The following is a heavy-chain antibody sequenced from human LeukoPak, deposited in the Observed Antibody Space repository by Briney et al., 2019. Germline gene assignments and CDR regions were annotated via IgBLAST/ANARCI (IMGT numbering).Heavy chain of an antibody. CDR2: ISAYNGNT. D-gene: IGHD3-9*01. V-gene: IGHV1-18*01. CDR1: GYTFTSYG. Sequence: ASVKVSCKASGYTFTSYGISWVRQAPGQGLEWMGWISAYNGNTNYAQKLQGRVTMTTDTSTSTAYMELRSLRSDDTAVYYCAREKAYYDILTGYLKNGYYYYMDVWGKGTTVTVSS. CDR3: AREKAYYDILTGYLKNGYYYYMDV. J-gene: IGHJ6*03.